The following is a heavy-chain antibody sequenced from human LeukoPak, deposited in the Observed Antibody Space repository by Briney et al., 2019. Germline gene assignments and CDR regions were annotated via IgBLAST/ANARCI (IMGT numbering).Heavy chain of an antibody. CDR3: AKKFYYCKGYSPDAFDY. Sequence: PVKVSCKASGGTFSSYAISWVRQAPGQGLEWMGRIIPIFGIANYAQKFQGRVTITADKSTSTAYKELSSLRSEDTAVNYRAKKFYYCKGYSPDAFDYWGQGTMVTVSS. V-gene: IGHV1-69*04. CDR1: GGTFSSYA. J-gene: IGHJ3*01. CDR2: IIPIFGIA. D-gene: IGHD3-22*01.